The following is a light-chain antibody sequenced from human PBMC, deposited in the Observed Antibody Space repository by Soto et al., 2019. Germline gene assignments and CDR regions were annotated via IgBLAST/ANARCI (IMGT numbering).Light chain of an antibody. CDR1: SSDVGGYNY. V-gene: IGLV2-14*01. J-gene: IGLJ1*01. CDR2: DVS. CDR3: STYISSSTPYV. Sequence: QSVLTQPASVSGSPGQSITISCIGTSSDVGGYNYVSWYQRHPGKAPKLMIYDVSNRPSGVSNRFSGSKSGNTASLTISGLQAEDEAEYYCSTYISSSTPYVFGTGTKVTVL.